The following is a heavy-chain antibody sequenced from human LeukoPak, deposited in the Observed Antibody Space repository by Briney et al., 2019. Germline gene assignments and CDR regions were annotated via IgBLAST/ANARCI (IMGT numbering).Heavy chain of an antibody. V-gene: IGHV1-24*01. CDR1: GYTLTELS. CDR2: FDPEDGET. D-gene: IGHD3-9*01. J-gene: IGHJ6*03. Sequence: ASVKVSCKVSGYTLTELSMHWVRQAPGKGLEWMGGFDPEDGETIYAQKFQGRVTITADESTSTAYMELSSLRSEDTAVYYCARGIWLPRTGYYYYYYMDVWGKGTTVTISS. CDR3: ARGIWLPRTGYYYYYYMDV.